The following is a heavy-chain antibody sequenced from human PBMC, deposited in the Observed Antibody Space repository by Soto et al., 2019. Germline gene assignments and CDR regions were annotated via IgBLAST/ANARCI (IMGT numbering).Heavy chain of an antibody. J-gene: IGHJ4*02. CDR2: IYWDDDK. CDR1: GFSLSTSRVG. Sequence: QITLKESGPTLVKPTQTLTLTCTFSGFSLSTSRVGVGWIRQPPGKALEWLALIYWDDDKRYSPSLKSRLTITKDTSKNQVVLTMTNMDPVDTATYYCARSITGTTSVYYFDYWGQGTLVTVSS. CDR3: ARSITGTTSVYYFDY. D-gene: IGHD1-7*01. V-gene: IGHV2-5*02.